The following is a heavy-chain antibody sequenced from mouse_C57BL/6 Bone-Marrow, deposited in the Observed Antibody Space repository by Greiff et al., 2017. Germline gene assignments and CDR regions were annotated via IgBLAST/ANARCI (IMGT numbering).Heavy chain of an antibody. Sequence: VQLKESGAELARPGASVKLSCKASGYTFTSYGISWVKQRPEQGLEWIGWIDPANGDTEYASKFPGKATISADTSSNTAYLQLSSLTSEDTAVYYCTALGFAYWGQGTLVTVSA. V-gene: IGHV14-4*01. CDR2: IDPANGDT. J-gene: IGHJ3*01. CDR3: TALGFAY. CDR1: GYTFTSYG.